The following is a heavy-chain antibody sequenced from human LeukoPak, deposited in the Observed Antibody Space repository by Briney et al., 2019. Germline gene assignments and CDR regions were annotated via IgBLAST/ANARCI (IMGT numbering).Heavy chain of an antibody. V-gene: IGHV1-2*02. CDR3: ARGRARYCTNGVCPRGKYYFDY. J-gene: IGHJ4*02. D-gene: IGHD2-8*01. CDR2: INPNSGGT. Sequence: ASVTVSCKASGYTFTGYYMHWVRQAPGQGLEWMGWINPNSGGTNYAQKFQGRVTMTRDTSISTAYMELSRLRSDDTAVYYCARGRARYCTNGVCPRGKYYFDYWGQGTLVTVSS. CDR1: GYTFTGYY.